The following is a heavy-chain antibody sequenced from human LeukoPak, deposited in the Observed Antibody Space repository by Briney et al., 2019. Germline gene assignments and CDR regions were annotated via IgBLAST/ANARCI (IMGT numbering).Heavy chain of an antibody. CDR1: GFPFRNYW. CDR2: IKKDGSEK. Sequence: GGSLRLSCEASGFPFRNYWMTWVGQSQGKGLGWVAKIKKDGSEKYYMDSAKGRFTVSRDNAKNSLFLQMNSLRAEDTALYYCARALQGGHNYYDPNGYYPQYFGSWGQGTLVTVSS. V-gene: IGHV3-7*01. J-gene: IGHJ4*02. CDR3: ARALQGGHNYYDPNGYYPQYFGS. D-gene: IGHD3-22*01.